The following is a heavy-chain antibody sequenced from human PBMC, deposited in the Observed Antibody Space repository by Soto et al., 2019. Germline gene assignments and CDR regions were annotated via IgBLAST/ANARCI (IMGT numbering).Heavy chain of an antibody. V-gene: IGHV3-30-3*01. CDR2: ISYDGSSK. CDR3: ARETDYGMDV. Sequence: QVQLVESGGGVVQPGRSLRLSCAASAFTFSSFAMHWVRQAPGKGLEWVTLISYDGSSKYYADSVKGRFTISRDNSKNTLYLQMSRLRAEDTAVYYCARETDYGMDVWGQGTTVSVSS. J-gene: IGHJ6*02. CDR1: AFTFSSFA.